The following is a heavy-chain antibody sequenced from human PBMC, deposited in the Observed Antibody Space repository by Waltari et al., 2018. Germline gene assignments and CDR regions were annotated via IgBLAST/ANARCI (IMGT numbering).Heavy chain of an antibody. CDR2: ISSSSSTI. CDR3: ARIPYGSGTDFYYYYYMDV. CDR1: GFTFSSYS. V-gene: IGHV3-48*04. J-gene: IGHJ6*03. Sequence: EVQLVESGGGLVQPGGSLRLSCAASGFTFSSYSMNWVRQAPVKGLEWVSYISSSSSTIYYADSVKGRFTISRDNDKNSLYLQMNSLRAEDTAVYYCARIPYGSGTDFYYYYYMDVWGKGTTVTISS. D-gene: IGHD3-10*01.